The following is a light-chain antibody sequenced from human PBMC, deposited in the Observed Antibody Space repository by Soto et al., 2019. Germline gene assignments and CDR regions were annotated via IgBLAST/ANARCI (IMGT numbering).Light chain of an antibody. CDR2: GAS. Sequence: EIVMTQSPATPSVSPGERATLSCRASQSVSSNLAWYQQKPGQAPRLLIYGASNRATGIPDRFSGSGSGTDFTLTISRLEPEDFAVYCCQQYGSSGTFGQGTKVDIK. CDR3: QQYGSSGT. V-gene: IGKV3-20*01. CDR1: QSVSSN. J-gene: IGKJ1*01.